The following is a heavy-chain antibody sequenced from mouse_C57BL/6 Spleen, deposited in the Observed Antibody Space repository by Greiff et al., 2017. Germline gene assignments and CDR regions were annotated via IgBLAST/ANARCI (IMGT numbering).Heavy chain of an antibody. D-gene: IGHD3-3*01. CDR2: IGSGGST. Sequence: VQLVESGPGLVQPSQSLSITCTVSGFSLTSYGVHWVRQPPGKGLEWLGGIGSGGSTAYNAAFISRLSISKDNSKSQVFFKMNSLQADDTAIYYCAKRGDVGAMDYWGQGTSVTVSS. CDR3: AKRGDVGAMDY. CDR1: GFSLTSYG. J-gene: IGHJ4*01. V-gene: IGHV2-4*01.